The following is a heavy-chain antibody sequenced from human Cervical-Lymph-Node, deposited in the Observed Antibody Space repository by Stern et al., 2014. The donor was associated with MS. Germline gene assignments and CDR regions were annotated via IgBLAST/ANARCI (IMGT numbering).Heavy chain of an antibody. D-gene: IGHD3-22*01. CDR1: GGTFSSYG. CDR2: IIPIFGRA. J-gene: IGHJ4*02. V-gene: IGHV1-69*01. Sequence: VQLLESGAEVKKPGSSVKVSCKASGGTFSSYGISWVRQSPGQGLEWMGGIIPIFGRANYAQKLQGRVTITADESTTTAYMELSSLRSEDTAVYYCVREFNSDTSGYYFYYWGQGTLVTVSS. CDR3: VREFNSDTSGYYFYY.